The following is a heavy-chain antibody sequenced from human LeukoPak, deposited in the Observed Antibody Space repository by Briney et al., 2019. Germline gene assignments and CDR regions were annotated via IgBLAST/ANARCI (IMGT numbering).Heavy chain of an antibody. Sequence: SVKVSCKASGGTFSSYAISWVRQAPGQGLEWMGGIIPIFGTANYAQKFQGRVTITADESTSTAYMELSSLRSEDTALYYCARWVLRYFDWLHPKWFDPWGQGTLVTVSS. V-gene: IGHV1-69*13. D-gene: IGHD3-9*01. CDR3: ARWVLRYFDWLHPKWFDP. CDR2: IIPIFGTA. J-gene: IGHJ5*02. CDR1: GGTFSSYA.